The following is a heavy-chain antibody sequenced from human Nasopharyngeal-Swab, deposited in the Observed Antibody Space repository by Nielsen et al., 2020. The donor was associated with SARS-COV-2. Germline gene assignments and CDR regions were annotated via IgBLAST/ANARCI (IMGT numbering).Heavy chain of an antibody. CDR3: ARPLSRDSTWTTEANWFDP. Sequence: GESLKISCAASGFTFSSYSMRWLRQAPGKGLEWVSTITCNGYTTYYADSVEGRFTISRDNSENTVYLQMNSRRAEDTALYHCARPLSRDSTWTTEANWFDPWGQGTLVTVSS. CDR2: ITCNGYTT. CDR1: GFTFSSYS. J-gene: IGHJ5*02. V-gene: IGHV3-23*01. D-gene: IGHD6-13*01.